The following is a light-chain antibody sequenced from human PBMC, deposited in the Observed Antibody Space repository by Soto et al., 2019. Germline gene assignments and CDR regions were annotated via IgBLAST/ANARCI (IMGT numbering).Light chain of an antibody. CDR2: DAS. J-gene: IGKJ1*01. V-gene: IGKV3-11*01. Sequence: EIVLTQAPGTLYLSPGERATLSCSASQSVRSHLAWYQQKPDQAPRLLISDASNRATGIPARFSGSGSGTDFTLTISSLEPEDFAVYHCVQRTTWPWTCGQGSKVELK. CDR1: QSVRSH. CDR3: VQRTTWPWT.